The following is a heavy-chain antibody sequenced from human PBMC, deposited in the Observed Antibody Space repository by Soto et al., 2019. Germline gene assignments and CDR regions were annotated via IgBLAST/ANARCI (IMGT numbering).Heavy chain of an antibody. CDR3: AGGGTYTSAFFY. J-gene: IGHJ4*02. D-gene: IGHD3-16*01. Sequence: PGGSLRLSCSASGFTFSSYAMHWVRQAPGKGLEHVSAISNNGDSTWYADPVKGRFTISRDNSKNTLYLQMESLRAEDTAVYYCAGGGTYTSAFFYWGQGTLVTVSS. CDR2: ISNNGDST. CDR1: GFTFSSYA. V-gene: IGHV3-64*04.